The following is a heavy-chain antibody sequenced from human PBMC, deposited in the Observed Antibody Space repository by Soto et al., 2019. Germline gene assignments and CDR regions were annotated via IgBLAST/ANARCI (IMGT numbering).Heavy chain of an antibody. J-gene: IGHJ4*02. D-gene: IGHD5-12*01. CDR1: GFTFSSYG. V-gene: IGHV3-30*18. CDR3: AKDSSSGYDPPRFDY. Sequence: GGSLRLSCAASGFTFSSYGMHWVRQAPGKGLEWVAVISYDGSNKYYADSVKGRFTISRDNSKNTLYLQMNSLRAEDTAVYYCAKDSSSGYDPPRFDYGGQGTLVTVSS. CDR2: ISYDGSNK.